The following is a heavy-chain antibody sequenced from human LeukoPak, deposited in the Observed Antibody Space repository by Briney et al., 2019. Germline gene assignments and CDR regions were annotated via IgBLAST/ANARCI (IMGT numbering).Heavy chain of an antibody. J-gene: IGHJ4*02. V-gene: IGHV3-30*02. D-gene: IGHD2-21*01. Sequence: GGSLRLSCAASGFTFSSYGMHWVRQAPGKGLEWVAFIQYDGSNKYYADSVKGRFTISRDNSKNTLYLQMNSLRAEDTAVYYCAKLVGAYCGGDCYVWGQGTLVTVSS. CDR3: AKLVGAYCGGDCYV. CDR2: IQYDGSNK. CDR1: GFTFSSYG.